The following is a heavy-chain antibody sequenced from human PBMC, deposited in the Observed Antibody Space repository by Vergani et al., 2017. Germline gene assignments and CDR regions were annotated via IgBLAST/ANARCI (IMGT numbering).Heavy chain of an antibody. CDR1: GGTFSSYA. J-gene: IGHJ3*02. D-gene: IGHD1-26*01. V-gene: IGHV1-69*12. CDR2: IIPIFGTA. Sequence: QVQLVQSGAEVKKPGSSVKVSCKASGGTFSSYAISWVRQAPGPGLEWMGGIIPIFGTANYAQKFQGRVTITADESTSTAYMELSSLRSEDPAVYYCARDGRYSGSYHLGAFDIWGQGTMVTVSS. CDR3: ARDGRYSGSYHLGAFDI.